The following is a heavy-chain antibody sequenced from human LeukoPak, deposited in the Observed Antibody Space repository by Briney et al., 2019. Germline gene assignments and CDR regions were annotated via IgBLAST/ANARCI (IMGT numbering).Heavy chain of an antibody. V-gene: IGHV4-4*02. CDR3: ARSGCSGGSCYSQRGAFDI. CDR1: GGSISSSNW. D-gene: IGHD2-15*01. CDR2: IYYSGST. Sequence: SETLSLTCAVSGGSISSSNWWSWVRQPPGKGLEWIGSIYYSGSTYYNPSLKSRVTISVDTSKNQFSLKLSSVTAADTAVYYCARSGCSGGSCYSQRGAFDIWGQGTMVTVSS. J-gene: IGHJ3*02.